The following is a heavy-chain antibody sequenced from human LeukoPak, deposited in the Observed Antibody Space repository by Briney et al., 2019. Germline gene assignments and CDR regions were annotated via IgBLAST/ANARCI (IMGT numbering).Heavy chain of an antibody. CDR2: ISGSGGST. J-gene: IGHJ4*02. Sequence: HPGGSLRLSCAASGFTFDDYAMHWVRQAPGKGLEWVSAISGSGGSTYYADSVKGRFTISRDNSKNTLYLQMNSLRAEDTAVYYCAKVNPFITVHLYFDYWGQGTLVTVSS. D-gene: IGHD1-14*01. CDR3: AKVNPFITVHLYFDY. V-gene: IGHV3-23*01. CDR1: GFTFDDYA.